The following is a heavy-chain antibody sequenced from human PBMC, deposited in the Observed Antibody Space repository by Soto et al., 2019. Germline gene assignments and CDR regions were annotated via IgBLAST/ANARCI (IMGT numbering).Heavy chain of an antibody. CDR1: GFTFDDYT. Sequence: GGSLRLSCAASGFTFDDYTMHWVRQAPGKGLEWVSLISWDGGSTYYADSVKGRFTISRDNSKNSLYLQMNSLRTEDTAVYYCAKDGGRYYYDSSGYYFDYWGQGTLVTVSS. J-gene: IGHJ4*02. V-gene: IGHV3-43*01. D-gene: IGHD3-22*01. CDR3: AKDGGRYYYDSSGYYFDY. CDR2: ISWDGGST.